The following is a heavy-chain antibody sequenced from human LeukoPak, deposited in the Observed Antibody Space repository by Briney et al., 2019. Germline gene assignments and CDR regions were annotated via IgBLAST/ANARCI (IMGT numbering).Heavy chain of an antibody. J-gene: IGHJ4*02. CDR1: GYTFTGYY. Sequence: ASVKVSCKASGYTFTGYYMHWVRQAPGQGLEWMGRINPNSGGTNYAQKFQGRVTMTRDTSINTAYMELSRLRSDDTAVYYCARVVRYGSGRFSGDYWGQGTLVTVSS. D-gene: IGHD3-10*01. CDR2: INPNSGGT. CDR3: ARVVRYGSGRFSGDY. V-gene: IGHV1-2*06.